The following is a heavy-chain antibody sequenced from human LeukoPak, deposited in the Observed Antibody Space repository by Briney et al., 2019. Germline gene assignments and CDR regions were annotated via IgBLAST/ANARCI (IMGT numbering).Heavy chain of an antibody. Sequence: SETLSLTCTVPGGSISSSSYYWGWIRQPPGKGLEWIGNIYYSGSTYYNPSLKSRVTISVDTSKNQFSLKLSSVTAADTAVYYCARLSYDSSGYSYAFDIWGQGTMVTVSS. J-gene: IGHJ3*02. D-gene: IGHD3-22*01. V-gene: IGHV4-39*01. CDR3: ARLSYDSSGYSYAFDI. CDR2: IYYSGST. CDR1: GGSISSSSYY.